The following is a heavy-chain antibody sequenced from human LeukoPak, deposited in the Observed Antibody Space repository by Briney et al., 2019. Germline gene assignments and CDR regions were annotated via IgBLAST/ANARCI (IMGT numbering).Heavy chain of an antibody. D-gene: IGHD3-16*02. CDR1: GFTFSSYG. V-gene: IGHV3-21*04. Sequence: GGSLRLSCAASGFTFSSYGMHWVRQAPGKGLEWVSSISSSSSYIYYADSVKGRFTISRDNAKNSLYLQMNSLRAEDTAVYYCAKARWRELSLFDYWGQGTLVTVSS. CDR2: ISSSSSYI. CDR3: AKARWRELSLFDY. J-gene: IGHJ4*02.